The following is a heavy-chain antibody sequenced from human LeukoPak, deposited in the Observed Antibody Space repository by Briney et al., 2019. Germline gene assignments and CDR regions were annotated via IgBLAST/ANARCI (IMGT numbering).Heavy chain of an antibody. D-gene: IGHD6-13*01. Sequence: ASVKVSCKASGYTFTGYYMHWVRQAPGQGLEWMGWINRNSGGTNYAQKFQGRVTMTRDTSISTAYMELSRLRSDDTAVYYCARGAYSSSWYLFDYWGQGTLVTVSS. CDR3: ARGAYSSSWYLFDY. CDR2: INRNSGGT. V-gene: IGHV1-2*02. CDR1: GYTFTGYY. J-gene: IGHJ4*02.